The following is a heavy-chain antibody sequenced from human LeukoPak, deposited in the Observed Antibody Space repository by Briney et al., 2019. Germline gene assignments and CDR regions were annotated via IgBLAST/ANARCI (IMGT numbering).Heavy chain of an antibody. Sequence: GASVKASCKASGHTFTSYGISWVRQAPGQGLEWMGWISAYNGNTNYAQKLQGRVTMTTDTSTSTAYMELRSLRSDDTAVYYCARSGEGYCSSTSCYFLEPFDYWGQGTLVTVSS. CDR3: ARSGEGYCSSTSCYFLEPFDY. V-gene: IGHV1-18*01. D-gene: IGHD2-2*01. CDR1: GHTFTSYG. J-gene: IGHJ4*02. CDR2: ISAYNGNT.